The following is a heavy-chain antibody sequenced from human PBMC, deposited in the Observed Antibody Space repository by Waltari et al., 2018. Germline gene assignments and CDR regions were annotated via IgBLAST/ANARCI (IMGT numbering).Heavy chain of an antibody. V-gene: IGHV3-48*01. J-gene: IGHJ4*02. CDR2: ISSSSSTI. D-gene: IGHD6-6*01. CDR1: GFTFSSYS. Sequence: EVQLVESGGGLVQPGGSLRLSCAASGFTFSSYSMNWVRQAPGKGLEWVSYISSSSSTIYYADSVKGRFTISRDNAKNSLYLQMNSLRAEDTAVYYCAKRGSSSYYWGQGTLVTVSS. CDR3: AKRGSSSYY.